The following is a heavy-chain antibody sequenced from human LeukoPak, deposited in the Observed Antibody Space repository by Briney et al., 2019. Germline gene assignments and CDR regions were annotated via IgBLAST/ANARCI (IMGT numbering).Heavy chain of an antibody. CDR3: ARDQVGYYYGSGIMDY. Sequence: GGSLRLSCAASGFTFNSYSMNWVRQAPGKGLEGVSSISSSSSYIYYADSVKGRFTISRDNAKNSLYLQMNSLRAEDTAVYYCARDQVGYYYGSGIMDYWGQGTLVTVSS. D-gene: IGHD3-10*01. CDR2: ISSSSSYI. V-gene: IGHV3-21*01. CDR1: GFTFNSYS. J-gene: IGHJ4*02.